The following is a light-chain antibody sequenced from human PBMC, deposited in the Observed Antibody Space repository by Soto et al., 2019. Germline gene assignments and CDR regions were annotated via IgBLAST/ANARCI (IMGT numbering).Light chain of an antibody. V-gene: IGKV1-5*03. CDR3: QHYNSYSEA. CDR2: KAS. CDR1: QTISSW. J-gene: IGKJ1*01. Sequence: IHKTQSPSSLSASLGDRVTITCGASQTISSWLAWYQQKPGKAPKLLIYKASTLKSGVPSRFSGSGSGTEFTLTISSLQPDDFATYYCQHYNSYSEAFGQGPKVDIK.